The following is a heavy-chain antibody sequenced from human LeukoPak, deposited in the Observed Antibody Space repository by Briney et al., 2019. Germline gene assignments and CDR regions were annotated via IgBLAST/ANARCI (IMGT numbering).Heavy chain of an antibody. CDR2: IYTSGST. J-gene: IGHJ4*02. D-gene: IGHD3-10*01. V-gene: IGHV4-61*02. Sequence: SETLSLTCTVSGDSITSGTYYWTWIRQPAGKGLEWIGRIYTSGSTNYNPSLKSRVTISLDTSKNQFSLRLSSVTAADTAVYYCAKGARAFTIVRGVIPKLIDYWGQGTLVTVSS. CDR1: GDSITSGTYY. CDR3: AKGARAFTIVRGVIPKLIDY.